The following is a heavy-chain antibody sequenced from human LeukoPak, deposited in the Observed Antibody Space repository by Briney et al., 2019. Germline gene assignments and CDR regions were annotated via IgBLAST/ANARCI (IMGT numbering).Heavy chain of an antibody. D-gene: IGHD3-9*01. V-gene: IGHV4-4*09. Sequence: YTSGSTNYNPSLKSRVTITVDTSKHQFSLKLSSVTAADTAVYYCARQSAHYDILTGFDYWGQGTLVTVSS. CDR3: ARQSAHYDILTGFDY. CDR2: YTSGST. J-gene: IGHJ4*02.